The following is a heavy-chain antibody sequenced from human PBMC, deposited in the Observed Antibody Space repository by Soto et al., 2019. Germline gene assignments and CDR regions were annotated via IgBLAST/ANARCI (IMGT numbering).Heavy chain of an antibody. CDR3: ARALYYDFWSGYYKHMDV. D-gene: IGHD3-3*01. CDR2: MNPNSGNT. J-gene: IGHJ6*03. Sequence: APVKVSCKASGYTFTSYDINWVRQATGQGLEWMGWMNPNSGNTGYAQKFQGRVTMTRNTSISTAYMELSSLRSEDTAVYYCARALYYDFWSGYYKHMDVWGKGTTVTVSS. V-gene: IGHV1-8*01. CDR1: GYTFTSYD.